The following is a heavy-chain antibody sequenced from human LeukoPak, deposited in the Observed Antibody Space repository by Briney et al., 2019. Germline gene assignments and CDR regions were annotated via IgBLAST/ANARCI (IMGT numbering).Heavy chain of an antibody. V-gene: IGHV3-30*18. D-gene: IGHD3-3*01. J-gene: IGHJ5*02. CDR3: AKGLTIFGLPEGNWFDP. CDR2: ISYDGSNK. CDR1: GFTFSSYG. Sequence: PGGSLRLSCAASGFTFSSYGMHWVRQAPGKGLEWVAVISYDGSNKYYADSVKGRFTISRDNSKNTLYLQMNSLRAEDTAVYYCAKGLTIFGLPEGNWFDPWGQGTLVTVSS.